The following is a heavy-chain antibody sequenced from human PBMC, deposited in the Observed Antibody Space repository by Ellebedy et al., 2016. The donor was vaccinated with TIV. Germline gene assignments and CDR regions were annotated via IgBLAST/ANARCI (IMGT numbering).Heavy chain of an antibody. Sequence: SETLSLTCTVSGGSISSYYWSWIGQPPGKGLEWIGYIYYSGSTNYNPSLKSRVTISVDTSKNQFSLKLSSVTAADTAVYYCAREFKRNWFDPWGQGTLVTVSS. D-gene: IGHD6-25*01. J-gene: IGHJ5*02. V-gene: IGHV4-59*01. CDR3: AREFKRNWFDP. CDR2: IYYSGST. CDR1: GGSISSYY.